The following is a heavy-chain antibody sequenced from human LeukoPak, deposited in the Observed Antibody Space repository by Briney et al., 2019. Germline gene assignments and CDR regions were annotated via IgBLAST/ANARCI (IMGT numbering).Heavy chain of an antibody. CDR2: INWNGGST. CDR1: GFTFDDYG. J-gene: IGHJ6*03. Sequence: PGGSLRLSCAASGFTFDDYGMSWVRQAPGKGLEWVSGINWNGGSTGYADSVKGRFTISRDNAKNSLYLQMNSLRAEDTALYYCARVPSGSYYATYYYYYMDVWGKGTTVTVSS. V-gene: IGHV3-20*04. CDR3: ARVPSGSYYATYYYYYMDV. D-gene: IGHD1-26*01.